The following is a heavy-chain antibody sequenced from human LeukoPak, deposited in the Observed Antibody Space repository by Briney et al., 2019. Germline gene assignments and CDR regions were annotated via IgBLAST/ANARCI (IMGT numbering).Heavy chain of an antibody. CDR2: ISGSGDDT. CDR1: GFTFSSYV. J-gene: IGHJ4*02. D-gene: IGHD3-10*01. Sequence: GGSLRLSCSASGFTFSSYVMTWVRQAPGQGLEWVSAISGSGDDTYYADSVKGRFAISRDNSKNTLYLQMNSLRAEDTAVYYCAKKEAMIRGVPYYYDFWGQGTLVTVSS. V-gene: IGHV3-23*01. CDR3: AKKEAMIRGVPYYYDF.